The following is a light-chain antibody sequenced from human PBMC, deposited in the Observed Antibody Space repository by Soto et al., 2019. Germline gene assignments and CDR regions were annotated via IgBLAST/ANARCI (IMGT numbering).Light chain of an antibody. CDR3: QQYDNSAPLS. CDR2: DGS. CDR1: QSVRSSN. Sequence: EIVLTKSPATLSLSPGDRATLSCGASQSVRSSNVAWYQQKAGLAPRLLIYDGSSRASGIPDRFSGSGSGTDFTLTIGRLEPEDFAVYYCQQYDNSAPLSFGGGTKVEMK. V-gene: IGKV3D-20*01. J-gene: IGKJ4*01.